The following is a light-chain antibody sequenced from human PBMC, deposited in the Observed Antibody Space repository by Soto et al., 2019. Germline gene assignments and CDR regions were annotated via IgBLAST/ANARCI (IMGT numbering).Light chain of an antibody. J-gene: IGKJ1*01. V-gene: IGKV1-5*03. CDR3: QQSYSTPWT. Sequence: DIPMTQSPSTLSASVGDRVTITCRASQSISSWLAWYQQKPGKAPKLLIYKASSLESGVPSRFSGSGSGTEFTLTISSLQPDDFATYYCQQSYSTPWTFGQGTKVEIK. CDR1: QSISSW. CDR2: KAS.